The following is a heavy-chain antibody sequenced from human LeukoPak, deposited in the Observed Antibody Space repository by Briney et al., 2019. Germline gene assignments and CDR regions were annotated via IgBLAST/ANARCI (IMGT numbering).Heavy chain of an antibody. V-gene: IGHV4-38-2*02. D-gene: IGHD6-13*01. CDR3: ARSGAAAGVGGADY. J-gene: IGHJ4*02. CDR1: GYSISSGYY. Sequence: ASETLSLTCTVSGYSISSGYYWGWIRQPPGKGLEWIGSIYHSGSTYYNPSLKSRVTISVDTSKNQFSLKLSSVTAADTAVYYCARSGAAAGVGGADYWGQGTLVTVSS. CDR2: IYHSGST.